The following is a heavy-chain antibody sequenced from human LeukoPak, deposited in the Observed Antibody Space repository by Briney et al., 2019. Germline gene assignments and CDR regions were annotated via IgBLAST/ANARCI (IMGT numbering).Heavy chain of an antibody. CDR1: GFTFSSYS. D-gene: IGHD2-8*01. J-gene: IGHJ6*03. CDR2: ISSSSSYI. CDR3: ARELIVLMVYAINYMDV. V-gene: IGHV3-21*01. Sequence: GGSLRLSCAASGFTFSSYSMNWVRQAPGEGLEWVSSISSSSSYIYYADSVKGRFTISRDNDKNYLYLQMNSQRAEDTAVYYCARELIVLMVYAINYMDVWGKGTTVTVSS.